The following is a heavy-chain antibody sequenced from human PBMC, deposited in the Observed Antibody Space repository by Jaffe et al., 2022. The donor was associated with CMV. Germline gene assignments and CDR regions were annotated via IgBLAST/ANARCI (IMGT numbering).Heavy chain of an antibody. CDR1: GGSFSGYY. Sequence: QVQLQQWGAGLLKPSETLSLTCAVYGGSFSGYYWSWIRQPPGKGLEWIGEINHSGSTNYNPSLKSRVTISVDTSKNQFSLKLSSVTAADTAVYYCARGKYYDSSGYLILYYYYYYMDVWGKGTTVTVSS. J-gene: IGHJ6*03. D-gene: IGHD3-22*01. CDR3: ARGKYYDSSGYLILYYYYYYMDV. CDR2: INHSGST. V-gene: IGHV4-34*01.